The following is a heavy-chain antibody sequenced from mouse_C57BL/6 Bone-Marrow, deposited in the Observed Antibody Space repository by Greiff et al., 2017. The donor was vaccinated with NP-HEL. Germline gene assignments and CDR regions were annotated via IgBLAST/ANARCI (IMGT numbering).Heavy chain of an antibody. D-gene: IGHD1-3*01. CDR1: GYTFTSYW. Sequence: QVQLQQPGAELVKPGASVKLSCKASGYTFTSYWMHWVKQRPGQGLEWIGMIHPNSGSTNYNEKFKSKATLTVDKSSSTAYMQLSSLTSEDSAVYYCARWRKSKAWFAYWGQGTLVTVSA. CDR2: IHPNSGST. J-gene: IGHJ3*01. V-gene: IGHV1-64*01. CDR3: ARWRKSKAWFAY.